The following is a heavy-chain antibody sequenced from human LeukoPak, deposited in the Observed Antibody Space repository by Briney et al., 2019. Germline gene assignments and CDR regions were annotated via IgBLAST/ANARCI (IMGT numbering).Heavy chain of an antibody. CDR2: IYSGDST. D-gene: IGHD1-26*01. CDR1: GFTVSSNY. V-gene: IGHV3-53*01. CDR3: ARGGSYLSAFDI. J-gene: IGHJ3*02. Sequence: PGGSLRLSCAASGFTVSSNYMSWVRQAPGKGLEWVSIIYSGDSTFYADSVKGRFTVSRDNSKNTLYLQMNSLRAEDTAVYYCARGGSYLSAFDIWGQGTMVTVSS.